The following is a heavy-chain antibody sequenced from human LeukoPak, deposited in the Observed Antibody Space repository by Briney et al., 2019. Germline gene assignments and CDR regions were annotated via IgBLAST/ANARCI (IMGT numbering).Heavy chain of an antibody. CDR1: GFTFSNYG. J-gene: IGHJ4*02. V-gene: IGHV3-48*04. D-gene: IGHD6-6*01. CDR2: ISSTSTNI. Sequence: GGSLRLSCAASGFTFSNYGMNWLGQAPGKGLEWVSYISSTSTNINYADSVRGRFTISRDNAKRSLYLQMNSLRVEDRAVYYCARGGAARPDYWGPGTLVTVSS. CDR3: ARGGAARPDY.